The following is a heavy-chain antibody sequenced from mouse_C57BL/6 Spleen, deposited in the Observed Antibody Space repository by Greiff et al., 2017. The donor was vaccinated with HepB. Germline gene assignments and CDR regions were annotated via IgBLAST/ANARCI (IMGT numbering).Heavy chain of an antibody. CDR3: ASGGGDYYDVDD. CDR2: IDPSDSYT. V-gene: IGHV1-69*01. D-gene: IGHD1-1*02. CDR1: GYTFTSYW. Sequence: VQLQQSGAELVMPGASVKLSCKASGYTFTSYWMHWVKQRPGQGLEWIGEIDPSDSYTNYNQKFKGKSTLTVDKSSSTAYMQLSSLTSEDSAVYYCASGGGDYYDVDDWGQGTTVTVSS. J-gene: IGHJ4*01.